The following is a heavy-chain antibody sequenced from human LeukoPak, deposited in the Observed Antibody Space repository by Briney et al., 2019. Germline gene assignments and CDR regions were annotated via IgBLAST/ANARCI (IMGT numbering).Heavy chain of an antibody. CDR2: IYYSGST. Sequence: NSSETLSLTCTVSGGSISSYYWSWIRQPPGKGLEWIGYIYYSGSTNYNPSLKSRVTISVDTSKNQFSLKLSSVTAADTAVYYCARFYTNWFDPWDQGTLVTVSS. J-gene: IGHJ5*02. CDR1: GGSISSYY. V-gene: IGHV4-59*01. CDR3: ARFYTNWFDP. D-gene: IGHD2/OR15-2a*01.